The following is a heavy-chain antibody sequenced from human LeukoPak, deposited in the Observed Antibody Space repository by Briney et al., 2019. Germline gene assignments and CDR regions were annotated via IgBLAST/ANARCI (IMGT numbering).Heavy chain of an antibody. CDR3: ARRSSSWKNWFDP. V-gene: IGHV4-59*01. CDR1: GGSIDSNS. Sequence: SETLSLTCNVSGGSIDSNSWTWIRQPPGKGLERIGYIYCSGTTNYNPSLKSRVTMSVDMSKNQFSLKLSSVTAADTAVYYCARRSSSWKNWFDPWGQGTLVTVSS. CDR2: IYCSGTT. J-gene: IGHJ5*02. D-gene: IGHD6-13*01.